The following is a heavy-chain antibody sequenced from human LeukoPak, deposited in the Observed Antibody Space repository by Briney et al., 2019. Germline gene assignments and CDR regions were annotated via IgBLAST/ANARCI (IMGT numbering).Heavy chain of an antibody. Sequence: PSATLSLTCAVYGGSFSGYYWSWIRQPPGKGLEWIGEINHSGSTNYNPSLKSRVTISVDTSKNQFSLKLSSVTAADTAVYYCSRNCRIVFYDIWGSYRRYRGFDYWGQGTLVTVSS. CDR2: INHSGST. D-gene: IGHD3-16*02. J-gene: IGHJ4*02. V-gene: IGHV4-34*01. CDR3: SRNCRIVFYDIWGSYRRYRGFDY. CDR1: GGSFSGYY.